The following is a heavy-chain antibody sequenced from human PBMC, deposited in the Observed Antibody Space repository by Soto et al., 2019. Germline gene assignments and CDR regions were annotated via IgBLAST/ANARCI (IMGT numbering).Heavy chain of an antibody. CDR2: INPSGGST. D-gene: IGHD3-9*01. CDR3: AHSSIGGILTGPDY. CDR1: GYTFTSYY. V-gene: IGHV1-46*01. Sequence: ASVKVSCKASGYTFTSYYMHWVRQAPGQGLEWMGIINPSGGSTSYAQKFQGRITMTRDTSTSTVYMELSSLRSEDMAVYYCAHSSIGGILTGPDYWGQGTLVTVSS. J-gene: IGHJ4*02.